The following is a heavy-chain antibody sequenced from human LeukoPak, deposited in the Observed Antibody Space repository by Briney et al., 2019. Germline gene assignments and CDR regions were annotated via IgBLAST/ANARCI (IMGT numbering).Heavy chain of an antibody. Sequence: SETLSLTCTVSGGSISSYYWSWIRQPAGKGLEWIGRIYTTGSTNYSPSLKGRVTMSVDKSKNQFSLKLNSVTAADTAVYYCARAPTTVTIEYFDYWDQGTLVTVSS. V-gene: IGHV4-4*07. J-gene: IGHJ4*02. D-gene: IGHD4-17*01. CDR1: GGSISSYY. CDR3: ARAPTTVTIEYFDY. CDR2: IYTTGST.